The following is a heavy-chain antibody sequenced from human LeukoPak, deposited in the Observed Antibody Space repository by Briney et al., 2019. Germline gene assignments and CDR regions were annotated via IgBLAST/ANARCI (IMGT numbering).Heavy chain of an antibody. CDR2: ITYDGSNK. V-gene: IGHV3-30-3*01. CDR1: GFTFSSYA. J-gene: IGHJ4*02. Sequence: GGSLRLSCAASGFTFSSYAMHWVRQAPGKGLEWVAVITYDGSNKYYADSVKGRFTISRDNSKNTLYLQMNSLRAEDTAVYYCAKALGRWELDYWGQGTLVTVSS. CDR3: AKALGRWELDY. D-gene: IGHD1-26*01.